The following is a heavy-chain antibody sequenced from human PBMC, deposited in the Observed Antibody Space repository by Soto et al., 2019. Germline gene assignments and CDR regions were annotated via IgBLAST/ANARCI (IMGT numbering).Heavy chain of an antibody. CDR1: GDSVSSNSAA. CDR2: TYYKSKWYN. D-gene: IGHD5-12*01. V-gene: IGHV6-1*01. CDR3: ARVSGRSGYDREAGFDP. J-gene: IGHJ5*02. Sequence: PSQTLSLTCAISGDSVSSNSAAWNWIRQSPSRGLEWLGRTYYKSKWYNDYALSVKSRITINPDTSKNQFSLQLNSVTPEDTAVYYCARVSGRSGYDREAGFDPWGQGTLVTVSS.